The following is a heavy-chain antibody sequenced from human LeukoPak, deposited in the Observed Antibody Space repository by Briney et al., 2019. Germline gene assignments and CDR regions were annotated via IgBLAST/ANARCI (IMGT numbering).Heavy chain of an antibody. CDR1: GGSISSYY. D-gene: IGHD1-26*01. V-gene: IGHV4-59*01. CDR2: IYYSGST. CDR3: ARGAFRLGAFDY. Sequence: LETLSLTCTVSGGSISSYYWSWIRQPPGKGLEWIGYIYYSGSTNYNPSLKSRVIISLDTSKNQFSLKLNSVTAADTAVYYCARGAFRLGAFDYWGQGTLVTVSS. J-gene: IGHJ4*02.